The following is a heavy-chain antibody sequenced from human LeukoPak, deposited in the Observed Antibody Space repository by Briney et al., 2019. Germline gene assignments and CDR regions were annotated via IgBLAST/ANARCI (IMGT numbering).Heavy chain of an antibody. CDR3: ARHAGQVVAASEFDY. D-gene: IGHD2-15*01. CDR2: IYYSGST. CDR1: GGSISSSSYY. V-gene: IGHV4-39*01. J-gene: IGHJ4*02. Sequence: PSETLSLTCTVSGGSISSSSYYWGWIRRPPGKGLEWIGSIYYSGSTYYNPSLKSRVTISVDTSKNQFSLKLSSVTAADTAVFYCARHAGQVVAASEFDYWGQGTLVTVSS.